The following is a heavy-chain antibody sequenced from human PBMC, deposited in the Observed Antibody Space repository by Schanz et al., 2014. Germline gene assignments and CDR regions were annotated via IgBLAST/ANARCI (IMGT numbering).Heavy chain of an antibody. CDR3: TKGRFVELRAFDI. Sequence: EVQLLESGGGLVQPGGSLRLSCAASGFTFSAYAMTWVRQIPGKGLEWVSAISASGGTTYYADSVKGRFTISRDNSKNTLYLQMNSLRPDDTAVYCCTKGRFVELRAFDIGGQGTMVTVSS. J-gene: IGHJ3*02. D-gene: IGHD3-10*01. V-gene: IGHV3-23*01. CDR2: ISASGGTT. CDR1: GFTFSAYA.